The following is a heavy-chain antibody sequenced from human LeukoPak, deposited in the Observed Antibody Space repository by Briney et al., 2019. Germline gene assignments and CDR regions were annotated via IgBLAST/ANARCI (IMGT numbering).Heavy chain of an antibody. CDR3: AKVIHNWGSDY. CDR2: INKNGDTT. J-gene: IGHJ4*02. V-gene: IGHV3-23*01. Sequence: GGSLRLSCAASGFTFSNYYMSWVRQAPGEGLEWVSGINKNGDTTYYADSVKGRFTISRDNSKSTLFLQINSLRADDTAVYYCAKVIHNWGSDYWGQGTLVTVSS. CDR1: GFTFSNYY. D-gene: IGHD7-27*01.